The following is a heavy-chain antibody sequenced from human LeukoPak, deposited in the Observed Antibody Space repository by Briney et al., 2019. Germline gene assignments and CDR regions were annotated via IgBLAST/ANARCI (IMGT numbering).Heavy chain of an antibody. J-gene: IGHJ4*02. CDR3: ARDQGTTVTTSEFDY. V-gene: IGHV3-48*03. CDR2: ISSSGSTI. D-gene: IGHD4-17*01. CDR1: GFTFSSYE. Sequence: GGSLRLSCAASGFTFSSYEMNWVRQAPGKGLEWVSYISSSGSTIYYADSVKGRFTISRDNAKNSLYLQMNSLRAEDTAVYYCARDQGTTVTTSEFDYWGQGTLVTVSS.